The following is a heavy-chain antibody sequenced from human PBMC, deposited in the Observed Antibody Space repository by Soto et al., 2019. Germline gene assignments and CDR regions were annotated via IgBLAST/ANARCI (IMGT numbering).Heavy chain of an antibody. CDR2: IYAGGDGT. D-gene: IGHD4-17*01. CDR1: GFTFSNYG. J-gene: IGHJ4*02. CDR3: AKGYYGDYLFVS. V-gene: IGHV3-23*01. Sequence: EVQLLESGGGLVQPGGSLRLSCAASGFTFSNYGMSWVRQAPGKGPEWVSGIYAGGDGTFYADSVKGRFTISRDNSKNTLSLQMNSLRADDTAVYYCAKGYYGDYLFVSWGQGTLVTVSS.